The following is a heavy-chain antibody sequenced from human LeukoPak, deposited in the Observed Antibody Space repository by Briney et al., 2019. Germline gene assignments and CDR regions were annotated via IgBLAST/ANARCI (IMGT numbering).Heavy chain of an antibody. CDR1: GFTFSSYA. Sequence: GGSLRLSCAASGFTFSSYAMSWVRQAPGKGLEWVSGISGRGDNTSYADSVKGRFTISRDNSKNTLYLQMNSLRAEDTAVYYCAKRPRWRQFHYWGQGTLVTVSS. V-gene: IGHV3-23*01. CDR3: AKRPRWRQFHY. CDR2: ISGRGDNT. J-gene: IGHJ4*02. D-gene: IGHD5-24*01.